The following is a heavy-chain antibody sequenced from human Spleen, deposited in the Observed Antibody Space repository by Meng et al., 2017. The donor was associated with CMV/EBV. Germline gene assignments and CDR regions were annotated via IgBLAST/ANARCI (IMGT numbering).Heavy chain of an antibody. CDR3: ARGRCTRTTCYRGTFDY. J-gene: IGHJ4*02. Sequence: GGSLRLSCAVYGGSFSGYYWSWIRQAPGKGLEWVGRIKSKTDGGTTDYAAPVKGRFTISRDDSKNTLYLQMNSLKTEDTAVYYCARGRCTRTTCYRGTFDYWGQGILVTVSS. V-gene: IGHV3-15*01. CDR1: GGSFSGYY. CDR2: IKSKTDGGTT. D-gene: IGHD2-2*02.